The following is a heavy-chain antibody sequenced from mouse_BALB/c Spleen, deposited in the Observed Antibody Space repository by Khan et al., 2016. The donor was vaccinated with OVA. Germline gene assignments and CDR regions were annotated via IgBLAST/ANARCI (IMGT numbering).Heavy chain of an antibody. V-gene: IGHV1-7*01. CDR2: INPTSGYT. CDR1: GYTFTTYW. Sequence: QMQLEESGAKRAKPGASVKMSCKASGYTFTTYWMHWVKQRPGQGLEWIGYINPTSGYTDYNEKFKDRATLSADKSSSTAYMQLSSLTSEDSAVYYCTRDRIDYWGQGTTLTVSS. J-gene: IGHJ2*01. CDR3: TRDRIDY.